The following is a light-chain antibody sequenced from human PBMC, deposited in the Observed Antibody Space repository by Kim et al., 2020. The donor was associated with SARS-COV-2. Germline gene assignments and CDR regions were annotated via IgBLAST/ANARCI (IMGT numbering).Light chain of an antibody. CDR2: RDS. CDR3: QVWDSSTVV. J-gene: IGLJ2*01. Sequence: SYELTQPLSVSVALGQKARITCGGNNIGSKNVHWYQQKPGQAPVLVIYRDSNRPSGIPERFSGSNSGNTATLTISRAQAGDEADYYCQVWDSSTVV. V-gene: IGLV3-9*01. CDR1: NIGSKN.